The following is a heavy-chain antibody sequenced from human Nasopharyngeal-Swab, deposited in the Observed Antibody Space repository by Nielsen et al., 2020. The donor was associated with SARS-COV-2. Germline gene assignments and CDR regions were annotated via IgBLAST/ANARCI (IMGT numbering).Heavy chain of an antibody. CDR2: MNPNSGNT. CDR3: ARSYSSGWLRGNWFDP. CDR1: GYTFITYD. Sequence: ASVKVSCKASGYTFITYDINWVRQAPGQGLEWMGWMNPNSGNTGYAQKLQGRVTMTRNTSMSTAYMELSSLISDDTAVYYCARSYSSGWLRGNWFDPWGQGTLVTVSS. D-gene: IGHD6-19*01. V-gene: IGHV1-8*01. J-gene: IGHJ5*02.